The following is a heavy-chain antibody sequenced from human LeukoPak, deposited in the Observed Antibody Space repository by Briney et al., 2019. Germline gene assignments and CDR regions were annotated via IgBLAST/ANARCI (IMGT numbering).Heavy chain of an antibody. D-gene: IGHD5-18*01. V-gene: IGHV4-59*08. CDR2: IYYSGST. J-gene: IGHJ4*02. Sequence: SETLSPTCTVSGGSISSYYWSWIRQPPGKGLEWIGYIYYSGSTNYNPSLKSRVTISVDTSKNQFSLKLSSVTAADTAVYYCARHDGSSYGPLDYWGQGTLVTVSS. CDR1: GGSISSYY. CDR3: ARHDGSSYGPLDY.